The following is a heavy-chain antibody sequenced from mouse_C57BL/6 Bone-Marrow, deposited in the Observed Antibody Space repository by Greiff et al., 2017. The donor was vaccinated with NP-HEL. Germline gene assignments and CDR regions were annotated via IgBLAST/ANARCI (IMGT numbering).Heavy chain of an antibody. Sequence: VQLQESGAELVKPGASVKMSCKASGYTFTSYWITWVKQRPGQGLEWIGDIYPGSGSTNYNEKFKSKATLTVDTSSSTAYMQLSSLTSEDSAVYYCARNVPRAMDYWGQGTSVTVSS. V-gene: IGHV1-55*01. CDR2: IYPGSGST. CDR1: GYTFTSYW. D-gene: IGHD2-10*02. J-gene: IGHJ4*01. CDR3: ARNVPRAMDY.